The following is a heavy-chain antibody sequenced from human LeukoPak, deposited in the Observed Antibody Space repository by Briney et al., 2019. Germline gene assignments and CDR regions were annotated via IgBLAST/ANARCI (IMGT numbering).Heavy chain of an antibody. CDR3: AKRGYSYGQFDY. J-gene: IGHJ4*02. D-gene: IGHD5-18*01. CDR1: GFTFSSYA. CDR2: ISDSGGYT. V-gene: IGHV3-23*01. Sequence: GGSLRLSCAASGFTFSSYAMNWVRQAPGKGLEWVSAISDSGGYTYYADSVKGRFTISRDNSKNTLYLQMNSLRAEDTAVYYCAKRGYSYGQFDYWGQGTLVTVSS.